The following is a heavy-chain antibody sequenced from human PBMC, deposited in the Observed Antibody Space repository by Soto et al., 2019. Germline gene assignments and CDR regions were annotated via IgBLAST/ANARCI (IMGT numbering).Heavy chain of an antibody. Sequence: EVQLVESGGGLVQPGGSLRLSCAASEFTFSSYWMHWVRQAPGKGLVWVSRINSDGSNTNYADSVKGRFTISRDNAKNTLYLQMNRLRAEDTAVYYCRACSGGSCRDAFDIWGRGTMVTVSS. CDR2: INSDGSNT. CDR3: RACSGGSCRDAFDI. J-gene: IGHJ3*02. D-gene: IGHD2-15*01. CDR1: EFTFSSYW. V-gene: IGHV3-74*01.